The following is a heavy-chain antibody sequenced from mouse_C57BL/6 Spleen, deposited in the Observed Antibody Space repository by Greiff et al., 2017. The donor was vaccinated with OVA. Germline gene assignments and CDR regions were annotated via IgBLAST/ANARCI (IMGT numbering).Heavy chain of an antibody. CDR2: IDPSDSYT. D-gene: IGHD1-1*01. V-gene: IGHV1-69*01. Sequence: QVQLQQPGAELVMPGASVKLSCKASGYTFTSYWMHWVKQRPGQGLEWIGEIDPSDSYTNYNQKFKGKSTLTVDKSSSTAYMQLSSLTSEDSAVYNCARGATTVVENFDVWGTGTTVTVSS. J-gene: IGHJ1*03. CDR3: ARGATTVVENFDV. CDR1: GYTFTSYW.